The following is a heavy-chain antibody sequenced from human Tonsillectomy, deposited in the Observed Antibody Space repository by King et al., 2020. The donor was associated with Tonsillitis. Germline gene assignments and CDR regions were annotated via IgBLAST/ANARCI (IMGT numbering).Heavy chain of an antibody. V-gene: IGHV3-30*01. Sequence: VQLVESGGGVVQPGRSLRLACAASGFTFSSYAMHWVLQAPGKGLEWVAFISYDGRNKYYANSVKGRFNISRDNSKKTLYLKMNSLRAEDTAVYYCARDKVGGGDYWGQGTLVTVSS. CDR1: GFTFSSYA. D-gene: IGHD1-26*01. CDR3: ARDKVGGGDY. CDR2: ISYDGRNK. J-gene: IGHJ4*02.